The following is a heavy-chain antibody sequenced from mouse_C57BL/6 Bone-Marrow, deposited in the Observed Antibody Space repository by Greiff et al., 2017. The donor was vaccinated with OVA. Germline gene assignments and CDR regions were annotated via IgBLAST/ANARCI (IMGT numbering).Heavy chain of an antibody. V-gene: IGHV1-69*01. CDR3: AREGNDGYYNWYFDV. J-gene: IGHJ1*03. CDR1: GYTFTSYW. Sequence: QVQLKQSGAELVMPGASVKLSCKASGYTFTSYWMHWVKQRPGQGLEWIGEIDPSDSYTNYNQKFKGKSTLTVDKSSSTAYMQLSSLTSEDSAVYYCAREGNDGYYNWYFDVWGTGTTVTVSS. D-gene: IGHD2-3*01. CDR2: IDPSDSYT.